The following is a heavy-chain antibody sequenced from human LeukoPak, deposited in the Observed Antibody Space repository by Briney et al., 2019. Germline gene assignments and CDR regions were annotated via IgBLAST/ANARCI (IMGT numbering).Heavy chain of an antibody. CDR3: AKRSDYGGNWNYFDY. V-gene: IGHV1-2*02. CDR2: INLKSGGT. CDR1: GYTFTGYS. Sequence: ASVKVSCKASGYTFTGYSIHWVRQAPGQGLERMGWINLKSGGTNYAQKFQARVTMTRETSISTAYMELNNLRADDTAVYFCAKRSDYGGNWNYFDYWGQGTLVTVSS. J-gene: IGHJ4*02. D-gene: IGHD4-23*01.